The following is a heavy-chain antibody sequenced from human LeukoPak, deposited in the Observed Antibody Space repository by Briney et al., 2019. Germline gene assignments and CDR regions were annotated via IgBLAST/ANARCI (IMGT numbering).Heavy chain of an antibody. CDR1: GFTFSSYS. CDR3: ARDLDLGVTRWLEPEFDY. D-gene: IGHD5-24*01. V-gene: IGHV3-21*01. Sequence: PGGSLRLSCAASGFTFSSYSMNWVRQAPGKGLEWVSSISSSSSYIYYADSVKGRFTISRDNAKNSLYLQMNSLRAEDTAVYYCARDLDLGVTRWLEPEFDYWGQGTLVTVSP. J-gene: IGHJ4*02. CDR2: ISSSSSYI.